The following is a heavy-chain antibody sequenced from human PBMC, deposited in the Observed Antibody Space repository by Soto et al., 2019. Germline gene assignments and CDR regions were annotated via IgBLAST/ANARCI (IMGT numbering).Heavy chain of an antibody. Sequence: QITLKESGPTLVKPTQTLTLTCTFSGFSLNTYGVGVGWMRQPPGKALEWLALIYWDDDKRYSPSLKSRLTITKDTSKSQVVLTRTNMDTVDTVTYYCARALGSWGAYYVDYWGQGTLVTVSS. D-gene: IGHD3-16*01. CDR3: ARALGSWGAYYVDY. V-gene: IGHV2-5*02. J-gene: IGHJ4*02. CDR1: GFSLNTYGVG. CDR2: IYWDDDK.